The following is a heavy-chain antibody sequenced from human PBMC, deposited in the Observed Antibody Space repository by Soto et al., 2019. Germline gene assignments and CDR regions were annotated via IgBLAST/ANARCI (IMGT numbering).Heavy chain of an antibody. Sequence: QITLKESGPTLVKPTQTLTLTCTFSGFSLSTSGVGVGWIRQPPGKALEWLALIYWDDDKRYSPSLKSRLTITKDTSKNKVVMTMTNMDPVDTATYYCAQRRIAAEIHAFDIWGQGTMVTVSS. CDR1: GFSLSTSGVG. J-gene: IGHJ3*02. CDR2: IYWDDDK. V-gene: IGHV2-5*02. D-gene: IGHD6-13*01. CDR3: AQRRIAAEIHAFDI.